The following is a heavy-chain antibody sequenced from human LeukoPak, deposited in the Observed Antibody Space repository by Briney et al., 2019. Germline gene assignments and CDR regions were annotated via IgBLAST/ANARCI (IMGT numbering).Heavy chain of an antibody. CDR3: AREPPQYSSSQYFQH. Sequence: PSETLSLTCTVSGGSISSGSYYWSWIRQPAGKGLEWIGRIYTSGSTNYNPSLKSRVTISVDTSKNQFSLKLSSVTAADTAVYYCAREPPQYSSSQYFQHWGQGTLVTVSS. CDR2: IYTSGST. D-gene: IGHD6-13*01. CDR1: GGSISSGSYY. V-gene: IGHV4-61*02. J-gene: IGHJ1*01.